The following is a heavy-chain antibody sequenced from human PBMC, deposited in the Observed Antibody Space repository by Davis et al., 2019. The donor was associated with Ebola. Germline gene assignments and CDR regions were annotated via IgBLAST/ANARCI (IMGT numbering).Heavy chain of an antibody. V-gene: IGHV3-7*01. CDR2: IKEDGSQK. D-gene: IGHD5-24*01. CDR1: GFTFSSHW. J-gene: IGHJ4*02. CDR3: VRGGAGYTRDFDY. Sequence: GGSLRLSCAASGFTFSSHWMSWVRQAPEKGLEWVANIKEDGSQKNYVDSVKGRLTISRDNPKTSLYLQMNSLRAEDTAVYYCVRGGAGYTRDFDYWGQGIVVTVSS.